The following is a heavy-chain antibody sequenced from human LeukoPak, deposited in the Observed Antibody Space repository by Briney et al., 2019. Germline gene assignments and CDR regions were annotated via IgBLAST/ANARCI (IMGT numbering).Heavy chain of an antibody. D-gene: IGHD3-22*01. Sequence: SETLSLTCTVSGGSISSYYWNWIRQPPGKGLEWIGYIYYSGSTNYNPSLKSRVTISVDTSKNQFSLKLSSVTAADTAVYYCARFYYYDSSGYYYSFDYWGQGTLVTVSS. CDR3: ARFYYYDSSGYYYSFDY. CDR2: IYYSGST. V-gene: IGHV4-59*01. J-gene: IGHJ4*02. CDR1: GGSISSYY.